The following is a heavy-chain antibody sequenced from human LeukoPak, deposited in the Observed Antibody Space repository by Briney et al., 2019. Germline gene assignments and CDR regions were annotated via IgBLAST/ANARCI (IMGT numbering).Heavy chain of an antibody. CDR2: INAGKGYT. D-gene: IGHD1-7*01. Sequence: ASVKVSCKASGYTFTSYALHWVRQAPGQRLEWMGWINAGKGYTKYSQEFQGRVTITRDTSASTAYMELSSLRSEDMAVYYCASRTGTGAPYDAFDIWGQGTMVTVSS. V-gene: IGHV1-3*03. J-gene: IGHJ3*02. CDR1: GYTFTSYA. CDR3: ASRTGTGAPYDAFDI.